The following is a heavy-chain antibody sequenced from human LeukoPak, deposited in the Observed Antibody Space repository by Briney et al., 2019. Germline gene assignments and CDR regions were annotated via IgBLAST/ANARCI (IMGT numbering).Heavy chain of an antibody. CDR3: AKSRATTTGGRDFDY. J-gene: IGHJ4*02. V-gene: IGHV3-23*01. Sequence: GGSLRLSCAASGFTFSSYAMSWVRQAPGKGLEWVSAISGSGGSTYYADSVKGRFTISRDNSKNTLYLQMNSLRTEDTAVHYCAKSRATTTGGRDFDYWGQGTLVTVSS. CDR2: ISGSGGST. CDR1: GFTFSSYA. D-gene: IGHD4-4*01.